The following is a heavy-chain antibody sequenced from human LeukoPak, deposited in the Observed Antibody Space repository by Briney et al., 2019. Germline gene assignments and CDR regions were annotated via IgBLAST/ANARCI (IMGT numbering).Heavy chain of an antibody. V-gene: IGHV3-30*02. CDR1: GFTFSSYG. J-gene: IGHJ4*02. CDR2: IRYDGSNK. CDR3: AKDASLRLTTVTTLDY. D-gene: IGHD4-17*01. Sequence: GGSLRLSCVASGFTFSSYGMHWVRQAPGKGLEWVAFIRYDGSNKYYADSVKGRFTISRDNSKNTLYLQMNSLRAEDTAIYYCAKDASLRLTTVTTLDYWGQGALVTVSS.